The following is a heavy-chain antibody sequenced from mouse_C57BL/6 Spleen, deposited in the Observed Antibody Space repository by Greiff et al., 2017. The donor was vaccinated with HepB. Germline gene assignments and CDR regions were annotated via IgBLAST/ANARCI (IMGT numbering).Heavy chain of an antibody. D-gene: IGHD1-1*01. Sequence: VQLQQPGAELVRPGTSVKLSCKASGYTFTSYWMHWVKQRPGQGLEWIGVIDPSDSYTNYNQKFKGKATLTVDTSSSTAYMQLSSLTSEDSAVYYCARKSYYGSSDGGYFDVWGTGTTVTVSS. CDR2: IDPSDSYT. V-gene: IGHV1-59*01. CDR3: ARKSYYGSSDGGYFDV. CDR1: GYTFTSYW. J-gene: IGHJ1*03.